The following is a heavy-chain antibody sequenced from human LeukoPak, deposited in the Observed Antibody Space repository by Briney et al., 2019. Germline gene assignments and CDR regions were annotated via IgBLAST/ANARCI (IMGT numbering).Heavy chain of an antibody. CDR2: IGPNSGGT. V-gene: IGHV1-2*02. CDR1: GYTFTDYY. D-gene: IGHD4-11*01. CDR3: ARSNTVVRRGDNWFDA. J-gene: IGHJ5*02. Sequence: ASVNVSCKASGYTFTDYYMHWVRQAPGQGLEWMGWIGPNSGGTNYAQKFQGRVTMTRDTSISTAYMELSRLISDDTAVYYCARSNTVVRRGDNWFDAWGQGTLVTVSS.